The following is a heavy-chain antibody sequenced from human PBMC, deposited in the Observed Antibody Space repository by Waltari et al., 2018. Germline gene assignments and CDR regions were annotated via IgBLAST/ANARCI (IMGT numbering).Heavy chain of an antibody. CDR3: ARDLGSDYGNRDY. D-gene: IGHD4-17*01. CDR1: GYTFTGSY. V-gene: IGHV1-2*06. CDR2: INPNSGDT. J-gene: IGHJ4*02. Sequence: QVHLVQSGAEVKKPGASVKVSCKASGYTFTGSYIQWVRRAHGQGLEWMGRINPNSGDTKYAQKFQGRVTLTRDTSINTAYMELSSLKSDDTAVYYCARDLGSDYGNRDYWGQGTLVTVPS.